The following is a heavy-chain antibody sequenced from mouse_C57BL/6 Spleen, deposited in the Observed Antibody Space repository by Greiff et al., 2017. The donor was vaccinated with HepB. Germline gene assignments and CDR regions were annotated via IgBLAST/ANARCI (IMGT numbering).Heavy chain of an antibody. CDR3: ARDGYYRGYFDY. CDR1: GYSITSGYD. Sequence: VQLKESGPGMVKPSQSLSLTCTVTGYSITSGYDWHWIRHFPGNKLEWMGYISYSGSTNYNPSLKSRISITHDTSKNHFFLKLNSVTTEDTATYYCARDGYYRGYFDYWGQGTTLTVSS. V-gene: IGHV3-1*01. J-gene: IGHJ2*01. CDR2: ISYSGST. D-gene: IGHD2-3*01.